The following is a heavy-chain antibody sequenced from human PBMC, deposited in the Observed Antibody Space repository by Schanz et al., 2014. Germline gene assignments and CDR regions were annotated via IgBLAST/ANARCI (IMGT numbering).Heavy chain of an antibody. CDR1: GFSVSSNF. CDR2: IYSGGDT. D-gene: IGHD6-19*01. V-gene: IGHV3-66*01. Sequence: EVQLVESGGGLVQPGGSLRLSCAASGFSVSSNFMTWVRQAPGKGLEWVSLIYSGGDTNYAGSVNVRFTISRDGSKNTLYLQMNSLRAEDTAVYYCARKTDSIGTGDYWGQGTLVTVSS. J-gene: IGHJ4*02. CDR3: ARKTDSIGTGDY.